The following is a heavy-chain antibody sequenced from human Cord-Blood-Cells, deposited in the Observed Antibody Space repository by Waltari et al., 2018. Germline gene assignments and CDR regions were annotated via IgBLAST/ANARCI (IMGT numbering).Heavy chain of an antibody. D-gene: IGHD4-4*01. CDR3: ARSTVGKEDY. J-gene: IGHJ4*02. V-gene: IGHV3-53*01. CDR2: IYSGGST. CDR1: GFTVSSNY. Sequence: EVQLVESGGGLIQPGGSLRLSCAASGFTVSSNYMSWVRQAPGKGLEWVSVIYSGGSTYYTDSVKGRVTISGDNSKSTLYLQMNSLRAVDTAVYYCARSTVGKEDYWGQGTLVTVSS.